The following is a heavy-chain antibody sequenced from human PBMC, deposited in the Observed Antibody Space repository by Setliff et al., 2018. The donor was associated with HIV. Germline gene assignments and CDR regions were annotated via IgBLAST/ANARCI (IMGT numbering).Heavy chain of an antibody. D-gene: IGHD4-17*01. CDR3: ASLLPVDYCGFDY. CDR2: RKQDGSET. Sequence: PGGSLRLSCAASGFIFSRYGLGWVRQAPGKGLEWVSNRKQDGSETYYVDSVKGRFTISRDNAKNSLYLQMNSLRVEDTAVYYCASLLPVDYCGFDYWGQGTLVTVSS. CDR1: GFIFSRYG. V-gene: IGHV3-7*03. J-gene: IGHJ4*02.